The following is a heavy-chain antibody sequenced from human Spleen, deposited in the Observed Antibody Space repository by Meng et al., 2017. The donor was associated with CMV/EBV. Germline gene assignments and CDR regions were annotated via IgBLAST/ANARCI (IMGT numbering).Heavy chain of an antibody. J-gene: IGHJ4*02. D-gene: IGHD6-13*01. CDR2: IYYSGST. V-gene: IGHV4-39*01. CDR3: ARHGDGGAAAGFDY. CDR1: GGSISSSSYY. Sequence: SETLSLTCTVPGGSISSSSYYWGWIRQPPGKGLEGMGCIYYSGSTYYNPSFKSRVTISVDTSNNQFSLKLSSVTAADTAVYYCARHGDGGAAAGFDYWGQGTLVTVSS.